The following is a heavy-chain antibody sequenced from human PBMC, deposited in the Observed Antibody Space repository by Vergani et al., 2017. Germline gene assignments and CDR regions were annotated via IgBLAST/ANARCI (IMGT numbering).Heavy chain of an antibody. CDR1: GGSISSGAFS. Sequence: QLQLQESGSGLVKPSQTLSLNCAASGGSISSGAFSWGWIRQPPGRGLQWIGHIFQIGSPDYNASLKSRVNISLDKSNNHLALSLSSVTAADTAVYYCARGPSVVQGHYIYYYSYFMDVWGKGTTVTVSS. D-gene: IGHD2-15*01. V-gene: IGHV4-30-2*01. J-gene: IGHJ6*03. CDR2: IFQIGSP. CDR3: ARGPSVVQGHYIYYYSYFMDV.